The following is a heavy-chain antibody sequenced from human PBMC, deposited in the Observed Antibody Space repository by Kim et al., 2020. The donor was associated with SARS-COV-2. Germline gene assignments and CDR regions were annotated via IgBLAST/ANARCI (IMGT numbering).Heavy chain of an antibody. CDR2: IYPGDSDT. V-gene: IGHV5-51*01. CDR3: ARRSAAKGVNYYYYGMDV. Sequence: GESLKISCKGSGYSFTSYWIGWVRQMPGKGLEWMGIIYPGDSDTRYSPSFQGQVTISADKSISTAYLQWSSLKASDTAMYYCARRSAAKGVNYYYYGMDVWGQGTTVTVSS. D-gene: IGHD6-25*01. CDR1: GYSFTSYW. J-gene: IGHJ6*02.